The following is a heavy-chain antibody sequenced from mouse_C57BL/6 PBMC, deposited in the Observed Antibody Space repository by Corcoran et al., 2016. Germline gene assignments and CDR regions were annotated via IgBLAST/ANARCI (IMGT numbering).Heavy chain of an antibody. CDR1: GYTFTTYG. CDR2: INTYSGVP. V-gene: IGHV9-3*01. D-gene: IGHD3-2*02. Sequence: QIQLVQSGPELKKPGATVKISCKASGYTFTTYGMSWVKQAPGKGLKWMGWINTYSGVPTYADDFKGRFAFSLETSASTAYLQINNLKNEDTATYFCARSRAAQATPYYYAMDYWGQGTSVTVSS. CDR3: ARSRAAQATPYYYAMDY. J-gene: IGHJ4*01.